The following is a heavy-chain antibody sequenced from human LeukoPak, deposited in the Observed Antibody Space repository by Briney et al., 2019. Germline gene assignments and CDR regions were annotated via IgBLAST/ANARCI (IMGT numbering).Heavy chain of an antibody. D-gene: IGHD3/OR15-3a*01. V-gene: IGHV1-69*04. J-gene: IGHJ4*02. CDR1: GGTFSSYA. CDR3: AIIGPGARLQRNY. Sequence: SVNVSCKASGGTFSSYAISWVRQAPGQGLEWMGRIIPILGIANYAQKFQGRVTITADKSTSTAYMELSSLRSEDTAVYYCAIIGPGARLQRNYWGQGTLVTVSS. CDR2: IIPILGIA.